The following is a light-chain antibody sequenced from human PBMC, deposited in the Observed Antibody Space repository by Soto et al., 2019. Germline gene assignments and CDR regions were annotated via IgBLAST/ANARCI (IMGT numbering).Light chain of an antibody. V-gene: IGKV3-20*01. J-gene: IGKJ1*01. CDR1: QSVSKY. CDR2: GAS. CDR3: QHYSSSPWT. Sequence: EIVLTQSPGTRSLSPGERATLSCRASQSVSKYFAWYQQKPGQAPRVLIYGASSRATGIPDRFSGSGSGTDFTLAISRLEPEDFAVYYCQHYSSSPWTFGQGTKVEIK.